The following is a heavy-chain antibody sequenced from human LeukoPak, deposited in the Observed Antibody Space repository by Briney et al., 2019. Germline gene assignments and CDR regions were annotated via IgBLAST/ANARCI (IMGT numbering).Heavy chain of an antibody. D-gene: IGHD3-22*01. Sequence: QPGRSLRLSCAASGFTFSSYAMHWVRQAPGKGLEWVAVIWYDGSNKYYADSVKGRFTISRDNSKNTLYLQMNSLRAEDTAVYYCAKVQSGYSSDFDYWGQGTLVTVSS. V-gene: IGHV3-33*06. CDR2: IWYDGSNK. CDR1: GFTFSSYA. J-gene: IGHJ4*02. CDR3: AKVQSGYSSDFDY.